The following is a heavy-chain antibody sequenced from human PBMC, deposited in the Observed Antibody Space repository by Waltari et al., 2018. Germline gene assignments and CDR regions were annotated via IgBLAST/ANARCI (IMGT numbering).Heavy chain of an antibody. CDR1: GFTFNSYW. D-gene: IGHD6-25*01. V-gene: IGHV5-51*03. J-gene: IGHJ6*02. CDR3: ARRGSGWKTPQYYYAMDV. CDR2: IYTGDSDI. Sequence: EEQLVQSGAEVKKPGESLKISCKGSGFTFNSYWIAWVRQLPGQGLEWMGTIYTGDSDIRYSPSFEGQVSISVDKSINTAYLQWRSLKASDTGIYYCARRGSGWKTPQYYYAMDVWGQGTTVTVSS.